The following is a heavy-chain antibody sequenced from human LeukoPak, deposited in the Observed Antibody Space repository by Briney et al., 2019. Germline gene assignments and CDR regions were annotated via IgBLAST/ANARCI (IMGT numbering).Heavy chain of an antibody. CDR3: ASAILTGYPFDY. D-gene: IGHD3-9*01. V-gene: IGHV3-48*03. J-gene: IGHJ4*02. CDR2: ISSSGSTI. Sequence: GSLRLSCAASGFTFSSYEMNWVRQAPGKGLEWVSYISSSGSTIYYADSVKGRFTISRDNAKNSLYLQMNSLRAEDTAVYYCASAILTGYPFDYWGQGTLVTVSS. CDR1: GFTFSSYE.